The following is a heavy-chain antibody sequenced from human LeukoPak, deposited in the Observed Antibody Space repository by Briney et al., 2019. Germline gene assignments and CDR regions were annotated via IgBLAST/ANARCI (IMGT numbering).Heavy chain of an antibody. CDR1: GYTFTSYD. D-gene: IGHD3-22*01. CDR3: ARPSLRGITMIMSYGMDV. V-gene: IGHV1-8*01. CDR2: INPNSGNT. Sequence: ASVKVSCKASGYTFTSYDINWVRQATGQGLEWMGWINPNSGNTGYAQKFQGRVTMTRNTSISTAYMELSSLRSEDTAVYYCARPSLRGITMIMSYGMDVWGQGTTVTVSS. J-gene: IGHJ6*02.